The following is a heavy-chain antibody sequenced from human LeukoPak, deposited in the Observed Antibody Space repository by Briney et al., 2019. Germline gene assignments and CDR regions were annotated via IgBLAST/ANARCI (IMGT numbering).Heavy chain of an antibody. CDR2: MNPNSGNT. CDR3: AREGYYGSGRVSWFDP. D-gene: IGHD3-10*01. J-gene: IGHJ5*02. V-gene: IGHV1-8*01. CDR1: GYTFTSYD. Sequence: ASVKVSCKASGYTFTSYDINWVRQATGQGLEWMGWMNPNSGNTGYAQKFQGRVTMTRNTSISAAYMELSSLRSEDTAVYYCAREGYYGSGRVSWFDPWGQGTLVTVSS.